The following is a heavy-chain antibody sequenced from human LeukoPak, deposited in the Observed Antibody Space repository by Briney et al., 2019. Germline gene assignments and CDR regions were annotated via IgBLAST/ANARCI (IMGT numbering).Heavy chain of an antibody. Sequence: SETLSLTCTVSGGSISGYYWSWIRQPAGKGLEWIGRIHTTGSTNYNPSLKSRVSMSLDTSKNQFSLRLSSVTAADTAVYYCARGRSITIFGLWGQGTLVTVSS. J-gene: IGHJ4*02. CDR1: GGSISGYY. D-gene: IGHD3-3*01. V-gene: IGHV4-4*07. CDR3: ARGRSITIFGL. CDR2: IHTTGST.